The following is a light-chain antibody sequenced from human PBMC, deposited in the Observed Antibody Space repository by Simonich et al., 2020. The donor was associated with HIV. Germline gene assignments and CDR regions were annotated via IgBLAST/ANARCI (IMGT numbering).Light chain of an antibody. CDR3: QQYYTTPYT. Sequence: DIVMTQSPDSLAVSLGERATINCKSSPSVLYSSNHKNYLAWYQQKPGPPPKLLIYWASTREPGVPDRFSGSGSGTHFTLTINSLQAEDVAVYYCQQYYTTPYTFGQGTKLEIK. CDR2: WAS. V-gene: IGKV4-1*01. CDR1: PSVLYSSNHKNY. J-gene: IGKJ2*01.